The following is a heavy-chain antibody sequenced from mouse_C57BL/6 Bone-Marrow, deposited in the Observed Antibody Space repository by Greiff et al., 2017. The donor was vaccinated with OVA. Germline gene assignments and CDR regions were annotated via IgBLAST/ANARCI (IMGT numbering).Heavy chain of an antibody. CDR2: IHPNSGST. CDR3: ARWGYYGSSFWFAY. CDR1: GYTFTSYW. D-gene: IGHD1-1*01. V-gene: IGHV1-64*01. Sequence: QVQLQQPGAELVKPGASVKLSCKASGYTFTSYWMHWVKQRPGQGLEWIGMIHPNSGSTNYNEKFKSKATLTVDKSSSTAYMQLSSLTSEDSAVYYCARWGYYGSSFWFAYWGQGTLVTVSA. J-gene: IGHJ3*01.